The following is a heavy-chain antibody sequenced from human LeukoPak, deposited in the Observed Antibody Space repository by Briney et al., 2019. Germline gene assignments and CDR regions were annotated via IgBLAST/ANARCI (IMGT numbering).Heavy chain of an antibody. J-gene: IGHJ3*02. D-gene: IGHD5-24*01. CDR2: INPSGGST. V-gene: IGHV1-46*01. CDR3: AREGWLQQLKDDAFDI. CDR1: GYTFTSYY. Sequence: ASVKVSCKASGYTFTSYYMHWVRQAPGQGLEWMAIINPSGGSTSYAQKFQGRVTMTRDTSTSTVYMELSSLRSEDTAVYYCAREGWLQQLKDDAFDIWGQGTMVTVSS.